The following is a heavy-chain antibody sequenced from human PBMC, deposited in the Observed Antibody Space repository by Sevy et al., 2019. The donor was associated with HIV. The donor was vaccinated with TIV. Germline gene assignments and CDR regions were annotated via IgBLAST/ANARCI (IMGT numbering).Heavy chain of an antibody. D-gene: IGHD2-2*02. CDR1: GYRFTDYY. CDR3: ARDQEFFSTTTCYRGLDH. J-gene: IGHJ4*01. Sequence: ASVKVSCETSGYRFTDYYIHWVRQAPGQGLEWMGWINPNSYVTKFAKKFQDRVIMTKDTSISTVYMELRGLTFDDSAFYYCARDQEFFSTTTCYRGLDHWAHGSLVTVSS. V-gene: IGHV1-2*02. CDR2: INPNSYVT.